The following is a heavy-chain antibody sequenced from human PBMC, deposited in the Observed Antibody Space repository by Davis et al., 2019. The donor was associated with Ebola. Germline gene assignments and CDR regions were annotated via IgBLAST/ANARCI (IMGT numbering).Heavy chain of an antibody. CDR1: GFTFSSYS. CDR3: ARDFTPRYYYDSSGYYPDDAFDI. D-gene: IGHD3-22*01. CDR2: ISSSSSTI. J-gene: IGHJ3*02. V-gene: IGHV3-48*02. Sequence: GESLKISCAASGFTFSSYSMNWVRQAPGKGLEWVSYISSSSSTIYYADSVKGRFTISRDNAKNSLYLQMNSLRDEETAVYYCARDFTPRYYYDSSGYYPDDAFDIWGQGTMVTVSS.